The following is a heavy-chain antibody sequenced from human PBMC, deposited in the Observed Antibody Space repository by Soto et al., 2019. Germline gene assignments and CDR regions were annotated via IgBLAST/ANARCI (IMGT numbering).Heavy chain of an antibody. CDR1: GYSFTSYW. CDR2: IDPSDSYT. CDR3: ALIDYYYDSSGYSSYYYGMDV. D-gene: IGHD3-22*01. V-gene: IGHV5-10-1*01. J-gene: IGHJ6*02. Sequence: GESLKISCNGSGYSFTSYWISWVRQMPGKGLEWMGRIDPSDSYTNYSPSFQGHVTISADKSISTAYLQWSSLKASDTAMYYCALIDYYYDSSGYSSYYYGMDVWGQGTTVTVSS.